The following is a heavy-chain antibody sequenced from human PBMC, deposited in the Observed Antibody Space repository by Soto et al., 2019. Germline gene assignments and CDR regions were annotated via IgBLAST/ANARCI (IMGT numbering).Heavy chain of an antibody. Sequence: ASVKVSCKASGYTFTRYVMHWVRQAPGQRLEWMGWIDAGNGNTVYLQKFQGRVTITRDTSASTVYMELSSLRSEDTAVYYCARDNSGWSDYWGQGTLVTVSS. D-gene: IGHD6-19*01. V-gene: IGHV1-3*01. CDR1: GYTFTRYV. CDR3: ARDNSGWSDY. CDR2: IDAGNGNT. J-gene: IGHJ4*02.